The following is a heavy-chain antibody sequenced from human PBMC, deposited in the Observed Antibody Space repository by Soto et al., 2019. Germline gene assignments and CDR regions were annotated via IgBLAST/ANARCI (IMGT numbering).Heavy chain of an antibody. D-gene: IGHD2-2*01. CDR1: GFTFSSYA. J-gene: IGHJ6*02. CDR3: AKAKGRKSTTEPSYGMDV. CDR2: ISGSGGST. V-gene: IGHV3-23*01. Sequence: PGGSLRLSCAASGFTFSSYAMSWVRQAPGKGLEWVSAISGSGGSTYYADAVKGRFTISRDNSKNTLCLQMNSLRAEDTAVYYCAKAKGRKSTTEPSYGMDVWGQGTTVTVSS.